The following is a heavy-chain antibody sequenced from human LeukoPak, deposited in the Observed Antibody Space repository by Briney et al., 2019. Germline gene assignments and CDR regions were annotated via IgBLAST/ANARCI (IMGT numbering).Heavy chain of an antibody. CDR3: ARDPRVLLWFGELNYFDY. CDR2: IKQDGSEK. V-gene: IGHV3-7*01. J-gene: IGHJ4*02. CDR1: GFTFSSYW. Sequence: GGSLRFSCAASGFTFSSYWMSWVRQAPGKGLEWVANIKQDGSEKYYVDSVKGRFTISRDNAKNSLYLQMNSLRAEDTAVYYCARDPRVLLWFGELNYFDYWGQGTLVTVSS. D-gene: IGHD3-10*01.